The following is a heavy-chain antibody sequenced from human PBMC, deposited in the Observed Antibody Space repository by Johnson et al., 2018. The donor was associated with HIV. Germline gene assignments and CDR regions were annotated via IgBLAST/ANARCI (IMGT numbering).Heavy chain of an antibody. CDR1: GFSFSSYW. Sequence: VQLLESGGGLVKPGGSLRLSCAASGFSFSSYWMSWVRQAPGKGLEWVANIKQDGSEKYYVDSVKGRFTISRDNSKNTMYLQMNSLRAEDTAVDFCARDRGSGRRMGREGDAFDIWGQGTMVTVSS. V-gene: IGHV3-7*01. CDR2: IKQDGSEK. CDR3: ARDRGSGRRMGREGDAFDI. J-gene: IGHJ3*02. D-gene: IGHD1-26*01.